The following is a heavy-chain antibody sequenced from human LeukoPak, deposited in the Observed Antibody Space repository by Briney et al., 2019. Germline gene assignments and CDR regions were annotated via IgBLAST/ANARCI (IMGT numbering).Heavy chain of an antibody. D-gene: IGHD5-12*01. CDR2: IYHSGST. J-gene: IGHJ4*02. CDR1: GGSISTYY. CDR3: ARGGGYASPIGY. Sequence: SETLSLTCTLSGGSISTYYWSWIRQPPGKGLEWIGYIYHSGSTNYNPFLKRRVTISVDTSKNQFSLKLNSVTAADTAVYYCARGGGYASPIGYWGQGALVTVSS. V-gene: IGHV4-59*01.